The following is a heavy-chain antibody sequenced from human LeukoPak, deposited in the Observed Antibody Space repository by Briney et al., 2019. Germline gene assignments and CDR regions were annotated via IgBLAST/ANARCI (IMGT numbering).Heavy chain of an antibody. D-gene: IGHD4-17*01. J-gene: IGHJ4*02. CDR3: AKDRLGYGDYSDY. CDR2: INPNSGGT. Sequence: GASVKVSCKASGYIFTGYYMHWVRQAPGQGLEWMGWINPNSGGTNYAEKFQGRVTMARDTSISTAYMELTRLRSDDTAVYFCAKDRLGYGDYSDYWGQGTPVTVSS. CDR1: GYIFTGYY. V-gene: IGHV1-2*02.